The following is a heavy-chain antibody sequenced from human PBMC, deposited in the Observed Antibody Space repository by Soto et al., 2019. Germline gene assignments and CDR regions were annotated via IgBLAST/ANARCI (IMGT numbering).Heavy chain of an antibody. CDR3: ARIVVAAGLDY. CDR2: ISGSTGAT. J-gene: IGHJ4*02. V-gene: IGHV3-23*01. Sequence: HPGGSLRLSCAASGFTFSSCPMSWVRQPPGKGLEWVPSISGSTGATYYADSVRGRFTISRDNSKNTLYLQMNSLRAEDTAIYYSARIVVAAGLDYWGQGTLVTVSS. CDR1: GFTFSSCP. D-gene: IGHD3-22*01.